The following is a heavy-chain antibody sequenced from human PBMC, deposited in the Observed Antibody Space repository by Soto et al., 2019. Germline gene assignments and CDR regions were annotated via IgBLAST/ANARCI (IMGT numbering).Heavy chain of an antibody. Sequence: PGESLKISCKGSGYSFTSYWISWVRQMPGEGLEWMGRIDPSDSYTNYSPSFQGHVTISADKSISTAYLQWSSLKASDTAMYYCARTEVVPAAIDYYYYYGMDVWGQGTTVTVSS. J-gene: IGHJ6*02. CDR2: IDPSDSYT. CDR1: GYSFTSYW. D-gene: IGHD2-2*02. V-gene: IGHV5-10-1*01. CDR3: ARTEVVPAAIDYYYYYGMDV.